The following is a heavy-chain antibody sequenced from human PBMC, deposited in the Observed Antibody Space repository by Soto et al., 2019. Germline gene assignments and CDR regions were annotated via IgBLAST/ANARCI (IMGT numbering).Heavy chain of an antibody. CDR2: ISYDGSNK. V-gene: IGHV3-30-3*01. Sequence: QVQLVEFGGGVVQPGRSLRLSCAASGFTFSSYAMHWVRQAPGKGLEWVAVISYDGSNKYYADSVKGRFTISRDNSKNTLYLQMNSLRAEDTAVYYCAREGGIVVVPAAPGGWFDPWGQGTLVTVSS. CDR3: AREGGIVVVPAAPGGWFDP. J-gene: IGHJ5*02. D-gene: IGHD2-2*01. CDR1: GFTFSSYA.